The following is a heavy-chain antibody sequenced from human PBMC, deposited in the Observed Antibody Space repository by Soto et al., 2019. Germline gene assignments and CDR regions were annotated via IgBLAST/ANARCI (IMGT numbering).Heavy chain of an antibody. CDR1: GFTFSSYA. Sequence: QVPLVESGGGVVQPGRSLRLSCAASGFTFSSYAMHWVRQAPGKGLEWVAVISYDGSNKYYADSVKGRFTISRDNSKNTLYLQMNSLRAEDTAVYYCARAGRSGSYGMDVWGQGTTVTVSS. J-gene: IGHJ6*02. V-gene: IGHV3-30-3*01. CDR2: ISYDGSNK. CDR3: ARAGRSGSYGMDV. D-gene: IGHD1-26*01.